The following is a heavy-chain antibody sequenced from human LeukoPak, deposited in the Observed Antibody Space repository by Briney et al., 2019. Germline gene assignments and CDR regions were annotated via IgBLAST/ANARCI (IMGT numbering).Heavy chain of an antibody. CDR3: ARGRGSGSYPDAFDI. V-gene: IGHV4-4*07. J-gene: IGHJ3*02. D-gene: IGHD1-26*01. Sequence: SETLSLTCTVSGGSISSYYWSWIRQPTGKGLEWIGRIYTSGSTNYNPSLKSRVTISVDTSKNQFSLKLSSVTAADTAVYYCARGRGSGSYPDAFDIWGQGTMVTVSS. CDR2: IYTSGST. CDR1: GGSISSYY.